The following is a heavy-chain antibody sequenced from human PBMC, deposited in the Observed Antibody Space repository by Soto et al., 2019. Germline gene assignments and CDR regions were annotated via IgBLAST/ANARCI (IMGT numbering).Heavy chain of an antibody. CDR3: ARAPSWWYFDL. V-gene: IGHV1-3*01. J-gene: IGHJ2*01. Sequence: ASVKVSCKASGYTFTDYFMNWMRQAPGQGLEWMGWINAGNGNTKYSQKFQGRVTITRDTSASTAYMELSSLRSEDTAVYYCARAPSWWYFDLWGRGTLVTVSS. CDR1: GYTFTDYF. CDR2: INAGNGNT.